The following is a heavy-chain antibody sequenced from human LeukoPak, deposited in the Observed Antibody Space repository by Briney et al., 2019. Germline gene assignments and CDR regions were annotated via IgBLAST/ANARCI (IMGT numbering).Heavy chain of an antibody. CDR1: GFTFSSYG. V-gene: IGHV3-30*18. Sequence: PGGSLRLSCAASGFTFSSYGMHWVRQAPGKGLEWVAVISYDGSNKYYADSVKGRFTISRDNSKNTLYLQMNSLRAEDTAVYYCAKYGDQSLRGGIDYWGQGTLVTVSS. D-gene: IGHD3-10*01. CDR3: AKYGDQSLRGGIDY. J-gene: IGHJ4*02. CDR2: ISYDGSNK.